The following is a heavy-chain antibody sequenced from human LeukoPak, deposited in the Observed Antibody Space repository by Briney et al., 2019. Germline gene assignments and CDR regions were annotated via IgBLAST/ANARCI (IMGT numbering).Heavy chain of an antibody. J-gene: IGHJ5*02. CDR2: INHSGST. Sequence: PSETLSLTCAVYGGSFSGYYWSWIRQPPGKGLEWIGEINHSGSTNYNPSLKSRVTISVDTSKNQFSLKLSSVTAADTAAYYCARAPRGQYSSSWYRWFDPWGQGTLVTVSS. D-gene: IGHD6-13*01. CDR3: ARAPRGQYSSSWYRWFDP. V-gene: IGHV4-34*01. CDR1: GGSFSGYY.